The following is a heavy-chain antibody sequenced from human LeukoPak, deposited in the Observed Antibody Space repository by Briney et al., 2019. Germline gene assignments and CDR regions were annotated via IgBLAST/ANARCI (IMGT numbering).Heavy chain of an antibody. D-gene: IGHD1-26*01. Sequence: PSETLSLTCTVSGGSITSNSYYWGWIRQPPGKGLEWIGSIYYSGSTYYNPSLKSRVTISVDTSKNQFSLKLSSVTAADTAVYYCACFSGSYFDYWGQGTLVTVSS. CDR1: GGSITSNSYY. V-gene: IGHV4-39*01. J-gene: IGHJ4*02. CDR2: IYYSGST. CDR3: ACFSGSYFDY.